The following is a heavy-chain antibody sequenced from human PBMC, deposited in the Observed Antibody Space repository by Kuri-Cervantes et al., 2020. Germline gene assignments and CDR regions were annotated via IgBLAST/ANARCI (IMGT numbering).Heavy chain of an antibody. V-gene: IGHV4-30-4*08. CDR2: VYYSGST. Sequence: LRLSCTVSGGSISSGDYYWSWIRQPPGKGLEWIGYVYYSGSTYYNPSLKSRVTISVDTSKNQLFVKLSSVTAADTAVYYCARVGALDTFDIWGQGTMVTVSS. CDR3: ARVGALDTFDI. D-gene: IGHD3-10*01. CDR1: GGSISSGDYY. J-gene: IGHJ3*02.